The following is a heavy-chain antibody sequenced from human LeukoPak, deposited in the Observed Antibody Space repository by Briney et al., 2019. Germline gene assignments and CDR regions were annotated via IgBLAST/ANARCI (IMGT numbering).Heavy chain of an antibody. CDR3: ATEHYDYVRGSYRSRYYFDY. CDR2: FDPEDGET. Sequence: ASVKVSCKVSGYTLTELSMHWVRQAPGKGLEWMGGFDPEDGETIYAQKFQGRVTMTEDTSTDTAYMELSSLRSEDTAVYYCATEHYDYVRGSYRSRYYFDYWGQGTLVTVSS. D-gene: IGHD3-16*02. J-gene: IGHJ4*02. CDR1: GYTLTELS. V-gene: IGHV1-24*01.